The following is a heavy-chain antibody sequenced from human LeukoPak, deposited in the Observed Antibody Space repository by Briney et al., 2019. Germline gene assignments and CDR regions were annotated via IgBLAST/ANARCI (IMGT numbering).Heavy chain of an antibody. CDR3: ARTGTTSDAFDI. V-gene: IGHV3-21*01. CDR2: ISSSSSYI. CDR1: GFTFSSYS. J-gene: IGHJ3*02. D-gene: IGHD1-1*01. Sequence: GGSLRLSCAASGFTFSSYSMNWVRQAPGKGLEWVSSISSSSSYIYYADSVKGRFTISRDNAKNSLYLQMNSLRAEDTAVYYCARTGTTSDAFDIWGQGTMVTVSP.